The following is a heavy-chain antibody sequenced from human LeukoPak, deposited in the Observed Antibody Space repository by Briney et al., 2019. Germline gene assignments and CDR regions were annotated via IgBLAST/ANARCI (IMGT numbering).Heavy chain of an antibody. D-gene: IGHD3-10*01. CDR3: ARARMVRGVIRFFDY. J-gene: IGHJ4*02. CDR2: IYTSGST. CDR1: GGSISSYY. Sequence: SETLSLTCTVSGGSISSYYWSWIRQPAGKGLEWIGRIYTSGSTNYNPSLKSRVTISVDTSKNQFSLKLSSVTAADTAVYYCARARMVRGVIRFFDYWGQGTLVTVSS. V-gene: IGHV4-4*07.